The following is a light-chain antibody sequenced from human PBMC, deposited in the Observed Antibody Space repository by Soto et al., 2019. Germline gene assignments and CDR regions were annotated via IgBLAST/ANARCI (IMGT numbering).Light chain of an antibody. CDR3: SSYTASTSYV. V-gene: IGLV2-14*03. J-gene: IGLJ1*01. Sequence: QSALTQPASVSGSPGQSITISCTGTSSDIGTYNFVSWYQQHPGKAPKLMIFDVSNRPSGVSNRFSGSKSGNTASLTISGLQAEDVADYYCSSYTASTSYVFGGGTKVTVL. CDR1: SSDIGTYNF. CDR2: DVS.